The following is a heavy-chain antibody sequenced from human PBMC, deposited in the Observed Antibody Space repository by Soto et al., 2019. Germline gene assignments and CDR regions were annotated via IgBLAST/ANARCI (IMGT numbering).Heavy chain of an antibody. Sequence: GGSLRLSCAASGFTFSSYGMHWVRQAPGKGLEWVAVISYDGSYKYYADSVKGRFTISRDNSKNTLYLQMNSLRAEDTAVYYCAKDQGLRYYYYGMDVWGQGTTVTVSS. J-gene: IGHJ6*02. CDR3: AKDQGLRYYYYGMDV. V-gene: IGHV3-30*18. CDR1: GFTFSSYG. D-gene: IGHD5-12*01. CDR2: ISYDGSYK.